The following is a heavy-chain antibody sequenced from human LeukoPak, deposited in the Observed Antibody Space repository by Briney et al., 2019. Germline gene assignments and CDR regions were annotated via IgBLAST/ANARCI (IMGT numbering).Heavy chain of an antibody. CDR1: GYTFTSYG. CDR2: ISAYNGNT. V-gene: IGHV1-18*01. J-gene: IGHJ4*02. D-gene: IGHD3-3*01. CDR3: AKDVLRFLEWPYYFDY. Sequence: ASVKVSCKASGYTFTSYGIRWVRQAPGQGLEWMGWISAYNGNTNYAQKLQGRVTMTTDTSTSTAYMELRSLRSDDTAVYYCAKDVLRFLEWPYYFDYWGQGTLVTVSS.